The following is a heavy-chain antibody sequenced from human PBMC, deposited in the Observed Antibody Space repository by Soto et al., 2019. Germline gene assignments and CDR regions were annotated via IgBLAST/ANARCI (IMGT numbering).Heavy chain of an antibody. CDR1: GFTFSSYS. CDR2: ISSSSSYI. J-gene: IGHJ4*02. V-gene: IGHV3-21*01. D-gene: IGHD6-19*01. CDR3: AKDSATLAVAGTRSDY. Sequence: ESGGGLVKPGGSLRLSCAASGFTFSSYSMNWVRQAPGKGLEWVSSISSSSSYIYYADSVKGRFTISRDNAKNSLYLQMNSLRVEDKGVYFCAKDSATLAVAGTRSDYWGQGTLVTVSS.